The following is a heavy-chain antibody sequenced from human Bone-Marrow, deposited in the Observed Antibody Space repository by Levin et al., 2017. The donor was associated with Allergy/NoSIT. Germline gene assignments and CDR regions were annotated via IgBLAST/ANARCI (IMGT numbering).Heavy chain of an antibody. V-gene: IGHV1-2*02. Sequence: ASVKVSCKASGYTFTGYYMHWVRQAPGQGLEWMGWINPNSGGTNYAQKFQGRVTMTRDTSISTAYMELSRLRSDDTAVYYCARALDCSGGSCVSGIDYWGQGTLVTVSS. D-gene: IGHD2-15*01. CDR1: GYTFTGYY. J-gene: IGHJ4*02. CDR2: INPNSGGT. CDR3: ARALDCSGGSCVSGIDY.